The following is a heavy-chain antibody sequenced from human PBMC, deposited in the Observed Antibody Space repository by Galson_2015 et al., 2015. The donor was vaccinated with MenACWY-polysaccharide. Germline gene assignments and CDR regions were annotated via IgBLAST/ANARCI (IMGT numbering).Heavy chain of an antibody. CDR1: GFTFSTYW. CDR3: ARDHTNNWSNGSDI. J-gene: IGHJ3*02. V-gene: IGHV3-7*01. Sequence: SLRLSCAASGFTFSTYWMNWVRQAPGKGLEWVAYIKQEGSEKYYVDSVKGRFTISRDNAKNSLYLQMNSLRAEDTAVYYCARDHTNNWSNGSDIWGQGTMVTVSS. D-gene: IGHD1-1*01. CDR2: IKQEGSEK.